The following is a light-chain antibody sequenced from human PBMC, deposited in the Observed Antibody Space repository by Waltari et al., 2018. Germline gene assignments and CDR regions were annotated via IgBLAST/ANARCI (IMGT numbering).Light chain of an antibody. V-gene: IGLV2-14*03. Sequence: SALPQPASVSGSPGQSITIYCTGTSSDVGRYEYVPWYQQPPGKAPKLIIYDVSKRPSGVSNRFSGSTSGYTASLTISGLQSEDEADYYCCSYTTTDTYVFGSGTKVTVL. CDR3: CSYTTTDTYV. J-gene: IGLJ1*01. CDR2: DVS. CDR1: SSDVGRYEY.